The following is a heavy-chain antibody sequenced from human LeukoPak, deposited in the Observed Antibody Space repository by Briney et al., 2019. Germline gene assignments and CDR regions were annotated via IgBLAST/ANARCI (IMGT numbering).Heavy chain of an antibody. V-gene: IGHV4-34*01. CDR3: ARDNPDYYDSSGITHTYYFDY. J-gene: IGHJ4*02. D-gene: IGHD3-22*01. CDR1: GGSFSGYY. CDR2: INHSGST. Sequence: SETLSLTCAVYGGSFSGYYWSWIRQPPGKGLEWIGEINHSGSTNYNPSFKSRVTISVDTSKNQFSLKLSSVTAADTAVYYCARDNPDYYDSSGITHTYYFDYWGQGTLVTVSS.